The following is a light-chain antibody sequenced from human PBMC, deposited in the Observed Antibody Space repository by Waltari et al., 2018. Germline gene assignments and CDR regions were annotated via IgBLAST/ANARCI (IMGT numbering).Light chain of an antibody. CDR3: SSYAGRDNLL. J-gene: IGLJ2*01. V-gene: IGLV2-8*01. CDR1: STDLTTYNY. Sequence: QSALTQLPSASGSPGQSVTLSCSGTSTDLTTYNYVSWYQHHPGRAPKLLIYEVSKVPAGVPDRFSGCKSGNTASLTVSGLQTEDDAVYYCSSYAGRDNLLFGGGTKLTVL. CDR2: EVS.